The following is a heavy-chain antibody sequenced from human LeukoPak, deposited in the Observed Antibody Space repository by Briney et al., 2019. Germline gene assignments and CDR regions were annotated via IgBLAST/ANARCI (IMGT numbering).Heavy chain of an antibody. CDR1: GFTFSSYS. J-gene: IGHJ4*02. D-gene: IGHD4-11*01. V-gene: IGHV3-48*01. CDR2: ISSSSSTI. Sequence: GGSLRLSCAASGFTFSSYSMNWVRQAPGKGLEWVSYISSSSSTIYYADSVKGRFTFSRDNAKNLLYVQMNSLRAEDTAVYYCARERWDYSIDYWGQGTLVTVSS. CDR3: ARERWDYSIDY.